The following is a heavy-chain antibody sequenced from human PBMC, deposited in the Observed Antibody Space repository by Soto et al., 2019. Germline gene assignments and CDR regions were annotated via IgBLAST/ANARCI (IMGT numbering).Heavy chain of an antibody. CDR2: INHSGST. CDR3: TRGATYYYDSSGYYLFDY. D-gene: IGHD3-22*01. J-gene: IGHJ4*02. CDR1: GGSFSGYY. V-gene: IGHV4-34*01. Sequence: SETLSLTCAVYGGSFSGYYWSWIRQPPGKGLEWIGEINHSGSTNYNPSLKSRVTISVDTSKNQFSLKLSSVTAADTAVYYCTRGATYYYDSSGYYLFDYWGQGTLVTVSS.